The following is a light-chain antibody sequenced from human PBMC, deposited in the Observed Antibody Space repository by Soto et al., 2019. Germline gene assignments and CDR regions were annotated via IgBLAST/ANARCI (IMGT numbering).Light chain of an antibody. V-gene: IGKV3-20*01. J-gene: IGKJ4*01. CDR2: GAS. Sequence: ISVTQSPGTLSLSPGDRAALSCGASQSLSNNFLAWYQQKPGQAPRLLISGASSRATGIPDRFSGSGSGTDFTLTITRVEPEDFAVYYCQQYATSPLTFGGGTNVDI. CDR1: QSLSNNF. CDR3: QQYATSPLT.